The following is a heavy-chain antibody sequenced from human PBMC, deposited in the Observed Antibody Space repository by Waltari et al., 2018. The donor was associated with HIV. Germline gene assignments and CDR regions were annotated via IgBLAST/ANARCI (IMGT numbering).Heavy chain of an antibody. J-gene: IGHJ4*02. V-gene: IGHV4-59*11. D-gene: IGHD4-17*01. Sequence: QVQLQESGPGLVKPSETLSLNCTVSGGSISSHYWTWIRQPPGKGLEWIGHIYSGGSTNYNPSLKSRVTISADSSKNQFSLSLTSVTAADTAVYFCARGPNDGDWSFDYWGQGTLVAVSS. CDR2: IYSGGST. CDR1: GGSISSHY. CDR3: ARGPNDGDWSFDY.